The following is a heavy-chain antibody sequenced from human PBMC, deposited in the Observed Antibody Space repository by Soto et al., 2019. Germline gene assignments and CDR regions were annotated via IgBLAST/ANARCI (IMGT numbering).Heavy chain of an antibody. D-gene: IGHD3-22*01. J-gene: IGHJ4*02. CDR2: ISWNSGSI. CDR1: GFTFDDYA. Sequence: GGSLRLSCAASGFTFDDYAMHWVRQAPGKGLEWVASISWNSGSIGYADSVKGRFTISRDNAKNSLYLQMNSQRAEDTAVYYCARDRLYYDSSGPGEYFDYWGQGTLVTVSS. CDR3: ARDRLYYDSSGPGEYFDY. V-gene: IGHV3-9*01.